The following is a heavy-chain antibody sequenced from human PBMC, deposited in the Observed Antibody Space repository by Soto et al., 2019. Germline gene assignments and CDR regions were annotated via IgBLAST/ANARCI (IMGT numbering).Heavy chain of an antibody. CDR2: ISATGIST. CDR1: GFTFATYA. V-gene: IGHV3-23*01. CDR3: ARDKDTSSWTGFDF. J-gene: IGHJ4*01. D-gene: IGHD1-1*01. Sequence: PGGSLRLSCAASGFTFATYAMSWVRQAAGKGLEWVSAISATGISTHYADSVKGRVTISRDNSANTLSLEMSSLTAEDTAVYYCARDKDTSSWTGFDFWGQGTLVTVSS.